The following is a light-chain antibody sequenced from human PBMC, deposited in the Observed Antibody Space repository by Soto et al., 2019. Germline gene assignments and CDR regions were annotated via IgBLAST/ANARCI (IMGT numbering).Light chain of an antibody. Sequence: EIVMTQSPATLSVSPGERATLSCRTSQSVRGNLAWYQQKPGQAPRLLIYGASTRATGIPARFSGGGSGTEFTLTISSLQSEDFAVYYCQQYNNWPPAVGQGTKVEIK. CDR2: GAS. V-gene: IGKV3-15*01. CDR3: QQYNNWPPA. CDR1: QSVRGN. J-gene: IGKJ1*01.